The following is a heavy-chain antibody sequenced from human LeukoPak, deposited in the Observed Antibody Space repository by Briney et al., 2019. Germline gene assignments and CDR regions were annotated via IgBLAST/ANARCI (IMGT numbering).Heavy chain of an antibody. V-gene: IGHV3-11*01. CDR2: ISSRGTTT. Sequence: GGSLRLSCAASGVTFGDYYMSWIRQAPGKGLEWISYISSRGTTTYNADSVKGRFTISRDNSKNTLNLQMNSLRAEDTAVYYCASLYSSSWYVDYWGQGTLVTVSS. J-gene: IGHJ4*02. CDR3: ASLYSSSWYVDY. D-gene: IGHD6-13*01. CDR1: GVTFGDYY.